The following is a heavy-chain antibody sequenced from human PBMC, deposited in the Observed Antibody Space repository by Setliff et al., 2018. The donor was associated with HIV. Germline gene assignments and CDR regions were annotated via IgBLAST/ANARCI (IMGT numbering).Heavy chain of an antibody. V-gene: IGHV3-48*01. CDR2: ISGSGNTM. D-gene: IGHD5-18*01. J-gene: IGHJ4*02. CDR1: GFTLSSHS. Sequence: GGSLRLSCAASGFTLSSHSMNWVRQAPGKGLEWVSYISGSGNTMFYADSVKGRFTISRDSSKNTLYLQMNNLRAEDTAIYYCAKDGYSYGYPLGGIDSWGQGTLVTVSS. CDR3: AKDGYSYGYPLGGIDS.